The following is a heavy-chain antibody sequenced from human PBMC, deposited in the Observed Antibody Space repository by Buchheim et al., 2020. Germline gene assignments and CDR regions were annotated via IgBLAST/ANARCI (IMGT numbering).Heavy chain of an antibody. CDR3: AKLGVPDFWRNYPFDY. CDR2: ISGSGGST. J-gene: IGHJ4*02. CDR1: GFTFSSYA. V-gene: IGHV3-23*01. Sequence: EVQLLESGGGLVQPGGSLRLSCAASGFTFSSYAMSWVRQAPGKGLEWVSAISGSGGSTYYADSVEGRFTISRDNTKDTLYLQMYGLRAEDTAIYYCAKLGVPDFWRNYPFDYWGLGTL. D-gene: IGHD3-3*01.